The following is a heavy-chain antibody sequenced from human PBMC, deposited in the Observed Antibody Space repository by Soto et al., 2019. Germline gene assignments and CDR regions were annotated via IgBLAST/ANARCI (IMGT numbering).Heavy chain of an antibody. CDR1: GFTFSSYS. D-gene: IGHD3-10*01. V-gene: IGHV3-21*01. CDR3: ARDRSGSPY. J-gene: IGHJ4*02. Sequence: VQLGESGGGLVQPGGSLRLSCAASGFTFSSYSMNWVRHAPGKGLEWVSSISSSSSYIYSADAVKGRFTISRDNAKNSRYLQRNSLRAEDTAVYYCARDRSGSPYWGQGSLVAVSS. CDR2: ISSSSSYI.